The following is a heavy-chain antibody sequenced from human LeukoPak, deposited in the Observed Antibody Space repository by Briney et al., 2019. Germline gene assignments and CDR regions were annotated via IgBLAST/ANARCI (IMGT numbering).Heavy chain of an antibody. V-gene: IGHV4-34*01. J-gene: IGHJ4*02. CDR1: GGSFSGYY. CDR3: ARSYNRVELLYY. CDR2: INHSGST. D-gene: IGHD3-10*01. Sequence: PSETLSLTCAVYGGSFSGYYWSWIRQPPGKGLEWIGEINHSGSTNYNPSLKSRVTISLDTSKNQFSLRLSSVTAADTAVYYCARSYNRVELLYYWGQGNLVTVSS.